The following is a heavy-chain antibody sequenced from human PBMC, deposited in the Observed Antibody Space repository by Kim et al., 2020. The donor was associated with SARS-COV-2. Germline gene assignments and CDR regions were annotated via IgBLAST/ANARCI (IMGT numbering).Heavy chain of an antibody. CDR3: ARDDVNDY. Sequence: GGSLRLSCAASGFTFNTYSMNWVRQAPGKGLEWVSSISSSGVYIYYADSVRGRFTISRDNAQSSLYLQMNSLRAEDTAVYYCARDDVNDYWGQGTLIAVSS. CDR2: ISSSGVYI. V-gene: IGHV3-21*06. CDR1: GFTFNTYS. J-gene: IGHJ4*02.